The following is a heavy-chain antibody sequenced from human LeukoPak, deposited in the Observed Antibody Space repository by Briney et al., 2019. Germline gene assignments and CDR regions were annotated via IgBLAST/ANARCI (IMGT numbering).Heavy chain of an antibody. V-gene: IGHV3-30*18. CDR2: ISYDGSNK. J-gene: IGHJ4*02. CDR3: AKTCSSSRYYFDY. D-gene: IGHD6-13*01. Sequence: PGGPLSLSCAASGFTFSSYGMNWVRQAPGKGLEWVAVISYDGSNKYYADSVKGRFTISRDNFKNTLYLQMNSLRAEDTAVYFCAKTCSSSRYYFDYWGQGTLVTVSS. CDR1: GFTFSSYG.